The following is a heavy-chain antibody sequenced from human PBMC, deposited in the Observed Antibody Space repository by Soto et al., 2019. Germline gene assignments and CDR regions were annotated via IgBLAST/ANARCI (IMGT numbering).Heavy chain of an antibody. CDR2: ISGSAGST. J-gene: IGHJ5*02. V-gene: IGHV3-23*01. Sequence: EVQLLESGGGLVQPGGSLRLSCAASGFTFPSYGMTWVRQSPGKGLEWVSSISGSAGSTYYADFVKGRFTISRDNSKNTVYLRMNSLRAEDTAVYYCAKDSLRIYDFWSGTGNWFDPWGQGTLVTVSS. D-gene: IGHD3-3*01. CDR3: AKDSLRIYDFWSGTGNWFDP. CDR1: GFTFPSYG.